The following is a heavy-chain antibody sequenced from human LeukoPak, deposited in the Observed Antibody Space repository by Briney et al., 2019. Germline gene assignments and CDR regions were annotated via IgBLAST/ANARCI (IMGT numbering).Heavy chain of an antibody. Sequence: SETLSLTCTVSGGSISSSSYYWGWIRQPPGKGLEWIGSIYYSGSTYYNPSLKSRVTISVDTSKNQFSLKLSSVTAADTAVYYCARERASWYDAFDIWGRGTMVTVSS. CDR3: ARERASWYDAFDI. CDR1: GGSISSSSYY. J-gene: IGHJ3*02. D-gene: IGHD6-13*01. CDR2: IYYSGST. V-gene: IGHV4-39*07.